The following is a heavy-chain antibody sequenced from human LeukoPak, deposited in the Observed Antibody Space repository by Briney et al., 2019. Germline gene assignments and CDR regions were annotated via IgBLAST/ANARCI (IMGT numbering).Heavy chain of an antibody. CDR2: ISYDGSNK. Sequence: PGGSLRLSCAASGFTFSSHGMHWVRQAPGKGLEWEAVISYDGSNKYYADSVKGRFTISRDNANNTLYLQMNSLRTEDTALYYCSILMRGGRMDVWGQGATVTVSS. D-gene: IGHD3-9*01. CDR1: GFTFSSHG. J-gene: IGHJ6*02. CDR3: SILMRGGRMDV. V-gene: IGHV3-30*03.